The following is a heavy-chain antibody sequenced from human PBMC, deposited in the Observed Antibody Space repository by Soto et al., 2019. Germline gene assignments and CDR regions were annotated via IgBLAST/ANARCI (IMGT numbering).Heavy chain of an antibody. J-gene: IGHJ4*02. CDR3: ANGGQWLAPIDY. CDR2: ISYDGSNK. Sequence: VQLVESGGGVVQPGRSLRLSCAASGFTFSSYAMHWVRQAPGKGLEWVAVISYDGSNKYYADSVKGRFTISRDNSKNTLYLQMNSLRAEDTAVYYCANGGQWLAPIDYWGQGTLVTVSS. D-gene: IGHD6-19*01. CDR1: GFTFSSYA. V-gene: IGHV3-30-3*01.